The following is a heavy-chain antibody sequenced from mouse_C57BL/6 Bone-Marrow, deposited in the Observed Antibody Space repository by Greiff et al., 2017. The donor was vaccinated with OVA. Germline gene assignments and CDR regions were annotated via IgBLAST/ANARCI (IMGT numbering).Heavy chain of an antibody. CDR2: INPSNGGT. J-gene: IGHJ2*01. CDR1: GYTFTSYW. CDR3: ESGRSNWFPYYLDY. D-gene: IGHD2-5*01. Sequence: VQLQQPGTELVKPGASVKLSCKASGYTFTSYWMPWVKQRPGQGLEWIGNINPSNGGTNYNEKFKSKATLTVDKSSSTAYMQLSSLTSEDSAVYYWESGRSNWFPYYLDYWGQGTTLTVSA. V-gene: IGHV1-53*01.